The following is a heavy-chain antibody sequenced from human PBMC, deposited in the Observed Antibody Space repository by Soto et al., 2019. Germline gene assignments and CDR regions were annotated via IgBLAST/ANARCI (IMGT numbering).Heavy chain of an antibody. V-gene: IGHV1-2*04. J-gene: IGHJ5*02. CDR3: ARDFCSGGSCYSLNWFDP. CDR1: GYTFTGYY. Sequence: ASVKVSCKASGYTFTGYYMHWVRQAPGQGLEWMGWINPNSGGTNYAQKFQGWVTMTRDTSISTAYMELSRLRSDDTAVYYCARDFCSGGSCYSLNWFDPWGQGTLVTVSS. CDR2: INPNSGGT. D-gene: IGHD2-15*01.